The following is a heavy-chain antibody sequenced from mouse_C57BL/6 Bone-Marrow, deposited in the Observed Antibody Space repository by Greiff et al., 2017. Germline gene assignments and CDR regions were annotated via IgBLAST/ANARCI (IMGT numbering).Heavy chain of an antibody. V-gene: IGHV1-4*01. CDR3: AREVYDCGSSYYFDY. CDR2: INPSSGYT. CDR1: GYTFTSYT. J-gene: IGHJ2*01. Sequence: QVQLQQPGAELARPGASVKLSCKASGYTFTSYTMHWVKQRPGQGLEWIGYINPSSGYTKYNQKFKDKATLTVDKSSSPAYMQLSSLTSEDSAVYCCAREVYDCGSSYYFDYWGQGTTLTVSS. D-gene: IGHD1-1*01.